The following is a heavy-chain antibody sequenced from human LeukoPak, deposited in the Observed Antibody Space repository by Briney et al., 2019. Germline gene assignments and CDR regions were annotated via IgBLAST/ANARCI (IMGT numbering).Heavy chain of an antibody. J-gene: IGHJ2*01. V-gene: IGHV3-9*01. CDR2: ISWNSGHI. Sequence: GGSLRLSCAASGFTFDDYAMHWVRQAPGKGLEWVSGISWNSGHIGYADSVKGRFTISRDNAKNSLYLQMNSLRAGDTALYYCAKDRRHTVSGGYFDLWGRGTLAIVSS. D-gene: IGHD3-10*01. CDR3: AKDRRHTVSGGYFDL. CDR1: GFTFDDYA.